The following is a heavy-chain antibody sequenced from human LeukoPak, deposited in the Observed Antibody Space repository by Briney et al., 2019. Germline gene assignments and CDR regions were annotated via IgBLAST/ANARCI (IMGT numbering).Heavy chain of an antibody. CDR2: ISDSGTTI. J-gene: IGHJ4*02. CDR3: ARDQALADI. D-gene: IGHD1-1*01. CDR1: GFTFSDYY. V-gene: IGHV3-11*01. Sequence: GGSLRLSCAASGFTFSDYYMSWIRQAPGKGPEWVSYISDSGTTICYADSVKGRFTISRDNARNSLYLQMNSLRAEDTAVYYCARDQALADIWGQGTLVTVSS.